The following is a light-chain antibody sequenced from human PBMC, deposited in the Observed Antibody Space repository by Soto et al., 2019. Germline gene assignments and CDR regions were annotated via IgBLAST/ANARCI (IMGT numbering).Light chain of an antibody. Sequence: DIVMAHSPLSLPFTPLDPASISCISIQSLLHSNGYNYLDWYLQKPGQSPQLLIYLGSNRASGVPDRFSGSGSGTDFTLKISRVEAEDVGVYYCMQALQTPAFGQGTKVDIK. CDR1: QSLLHSNGYNY. CDR2: LGS. CDR3: MQALQTPA. V-gene: IGKV2-28*01. J-gene: IGKJ1*01.